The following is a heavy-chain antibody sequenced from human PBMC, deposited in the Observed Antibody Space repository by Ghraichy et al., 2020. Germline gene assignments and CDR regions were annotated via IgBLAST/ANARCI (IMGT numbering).Heavy chain of an antibody. CDR3: ARDSIVVVPGAFDI. D-gene: IGHD3-22*01. V-gene: IGHV4-31*03. CDR1: GGSISSGGYY. J-gene: IGHJ3*02. CDR2: IYYSGST. Sequence: SETLSLTCTVSGGSISSGGYYWSWIRQHPGKGLEWIGYIYYSGSTYYNPSLKSRVTISVDTSKNQFSLKLSSVTAADTAVYYCARDSIVVVPGAFDIWGQGTMVTVSS.